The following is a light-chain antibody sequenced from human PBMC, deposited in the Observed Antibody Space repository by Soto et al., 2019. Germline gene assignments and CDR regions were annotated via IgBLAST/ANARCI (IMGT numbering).Light chain of an antibody. Sequence: QPVLTQSPSASASLGASVKLTCTLSSGHSNYVIAWHQQQSEKGPPFLMNLNSDGSHIKGIEIPYRFSGSSSGAARYLTISSLQSEDEADYYCQTWGTPWVFGGGTKLTVL. J-gene: IGLJ3*02. CDR2: LNSDGSH. CDR1: SGHSNYV. CDR3: QTWGTPWV. V-gene: IGLV4-69*01.